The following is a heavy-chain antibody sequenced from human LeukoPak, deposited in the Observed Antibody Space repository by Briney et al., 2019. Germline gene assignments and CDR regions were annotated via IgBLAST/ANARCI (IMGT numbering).Heavy chain of an antibody. CDR1: GGSISSSSYY. Sequence: SETLSLTCTVSGGSISSSSYYWGWIRQPPGKGLEWIGSIYYSGSTYYNPSLKSRVTISVDTSKNQFSLKLSSVTAADTAVYYCARDHLVGPHMDWSNPLDYYYGMDVWGQGTTVTVSS. D-gene: IGHD3/OR15-3a*01. J-gene: IGHJ6*02. V-gene: IGHV4-39*07. CDR2: IYYSGST. CDR3: ARDHLVGPHMDWSNPLDYYYGMDV.